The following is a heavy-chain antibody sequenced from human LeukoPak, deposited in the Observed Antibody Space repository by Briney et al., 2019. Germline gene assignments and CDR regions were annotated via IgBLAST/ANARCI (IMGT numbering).Heavy chain of an antibody. Sequence: GGSPRLSCAASGFTFSSYAMNWVRQAPGKGLEWVSGTGSTGGSTFYADSVKGRFTVSRDNYKNTLSLQMNSLRAEDTAVYYCAKDPGVVPAHYFDYWGQGTLVTVSS. CDR2: TGSTGGST. D-gene: IGHD2-2*01. V-gene: IGHV3-23*01. CDR3: AKDPGVVPAHYFDY. J-gene: IGHJ4*02. CDR1: GFTFSSYA.